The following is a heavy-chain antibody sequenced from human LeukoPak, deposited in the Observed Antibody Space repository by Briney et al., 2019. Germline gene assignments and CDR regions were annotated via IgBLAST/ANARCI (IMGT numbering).Heavy chain of an antibody. CDR3: ARGRNSAFDI. CDR1: GDSVSSSGVA. Sequence: SQTLSLTCDLSGDSVSSSGVAWNWIRQSPSRGLEWLGRTYYGSKWFNEYSVSVRGRITINPDASNNHFSLQLNSMTPEDTAMYYCARGRNSAFDIWSQGTMVTVSS. V-gene: IGHV6-1*01. J-gene: IGHJ3*02. CDR2: TYYGSKWFN. D-gene: IGHD1-7*01.